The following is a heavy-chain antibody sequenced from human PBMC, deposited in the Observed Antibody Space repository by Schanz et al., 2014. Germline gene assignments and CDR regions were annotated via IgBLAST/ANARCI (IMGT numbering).Heavy chain of an antibody. Sequence: VHLLESGGGLVQPGRSLRLSCAASGFTFSSYGMHWVRQAPGKGLEWVAIIWYDGSNKYYADSVKGRFTISRDNSKNTLYLQMNSLRADDTAVYYCARPRGDYEAYYYYGMDVWGQGTTVTVSS. CDR1: GFTFSSYG. V-gene: IGHV3-30*19. D-gene: IGHD4-17*01. CDR3: ARPRGDYEAYYYYGMDV. CDR2: IWYDGSNK. J-gene: IGHJ6*02.